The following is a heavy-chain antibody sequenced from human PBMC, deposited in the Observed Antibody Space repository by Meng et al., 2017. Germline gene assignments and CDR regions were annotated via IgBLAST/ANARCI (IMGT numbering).Heavy chain of an antibody. V-gene: IGHV4-61*02. CDR1: GGSISSGSYH. CDR2: IYTSEST. D-gene: IGHD6-19*01. CDR3: ARDYSSGWSYYYYYGMDV. Sequence: SCTVSGGSISSGSYHWSWIRQPAGKGLEWIGRIYTSESTNYNPSLKSRVTISVDTSKNQFSLKLSSVTAADTAVYYCARDYSSGWSYYYYYGMDVWGQGTTVTVSS. J-gene: IGHJ6*02.